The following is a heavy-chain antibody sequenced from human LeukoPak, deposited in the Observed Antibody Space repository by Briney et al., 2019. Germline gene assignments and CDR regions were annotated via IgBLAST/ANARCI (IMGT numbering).Heavy chain of an antibody. CDR2: ISSSGSYK. V-gene: IGHV3-21*01. J-gene: IGHJ4*02. Sequence: GGSLRLSCAASGFTFSSYSMNWVRQAPGKGLEWVSSISSSGSYKYYADSLKGRFTISRDNAQNSLYLQMNSLRAEDTAVYFCARIPYGSGNQFDYWGQGTLVTVSS. D-gene: IGHD3-10*01. CDR1: GFTFSSYS. CDR3: ARIPYGSGNQFDY.